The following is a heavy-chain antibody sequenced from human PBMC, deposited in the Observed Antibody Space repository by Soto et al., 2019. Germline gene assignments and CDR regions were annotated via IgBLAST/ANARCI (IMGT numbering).Heavy chain of an antibody. D-gene: IGHD2-2*01. CDR2: IYYSGST. Sequence: PSETLSLTCTVSDGSISSGDYYWSWIRQPPGKGLEWIGYIYYSGSTYYNPSLKSRVTISVDTSKNQFSLKLSSVTAADTAVYYCARDRERYCSSTSCPYGMDVWGQGTTVTVSS. CDR1: DGSISSGDYY. CDR3: ARDRERYCSSTSCPYGMDV. V-gene: IGHV4-30-4*01. J-gene: IGHJ6*02.